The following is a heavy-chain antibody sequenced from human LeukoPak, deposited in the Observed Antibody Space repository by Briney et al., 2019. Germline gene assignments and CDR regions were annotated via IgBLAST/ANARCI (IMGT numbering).Heavy chain of an antibody. CDR3: TRGHYYDLSGYGGFDP. J-gene: IGHJ5*02. D-gene: IGHD3-22*01. V-gene: IGHV4-61*02. CDR1: GGSLSSGSYY. CDR2: IYTSGST. Sequence: PSQTLSLTCTVSGGSLSSGSYYWSWIRQPAGKGLEWIGRIYTSGSTNYNPSLKSRVTMSVDTSKNQFSLKLSSVTAADTAVYYCTRGHYYDLSGYGGFDPWGQGTLVIVSS.